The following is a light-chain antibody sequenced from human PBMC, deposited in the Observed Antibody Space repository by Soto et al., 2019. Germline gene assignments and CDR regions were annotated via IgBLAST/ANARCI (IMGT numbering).Light chain of an antibody. Sequence: DIQMTQSPSTLSASVGARVPITCRASQSISSWLAWYQQKPGKAPKLLIYDASSLESGVPSRFSGSGSGTDFTLAISSLQPEDSATYYCLQDINYPWTFGQGTKVDIK. CDR2: DAS. J-gene: IGKJ1*01. CDR3: LQDINYPWT. CDR1: QSISSW. V-gene: IGKV1-5*01.